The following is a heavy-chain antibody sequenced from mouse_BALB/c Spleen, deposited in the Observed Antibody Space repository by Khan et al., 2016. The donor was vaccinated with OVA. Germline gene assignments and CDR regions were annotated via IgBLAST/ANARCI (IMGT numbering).Heavy chain of an antibody. V-gene: IGHV1-5*01. CDR1: GYSFTSYW. CDR2: IYPGNSDT. J-gene: IGHJ3*01. Sequence: EVQLQQSGTVLARPGASVKMSCKASGYSFTSYWMHWVKQRPGQGLEWIGAIYPGNSDTSYNQKFKGKAKLTAVTSASPAYMELRSLTNEDSAVYDCTDGNYVGWFAYWGQGTLVTVSA. D-gene: IGHD2-1*01. CDR3: TDGNYVGWFAY.